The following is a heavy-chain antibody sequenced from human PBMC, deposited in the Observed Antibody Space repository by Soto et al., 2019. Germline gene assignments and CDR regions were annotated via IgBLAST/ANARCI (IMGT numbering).Heavy chain of an antibody. J-gene: IGHJ4*02. Sequence: ASVKVSCKASGYTFTISYDISWVRQATGQGLEWMGWMSPNSGTTGYAQKFQGRVTMTRNTSISTAYMELSSLRSEDTAVYYCARTIFGVATYYFDYWGQGTPVTVSS. CDR3: ARTIFGVATYYFDY. CDR2: MSPNSGTT. CDR1: GYTFTISYD. V-gene: IGHV1-8*01. D-gene: IGHD3-3*01.